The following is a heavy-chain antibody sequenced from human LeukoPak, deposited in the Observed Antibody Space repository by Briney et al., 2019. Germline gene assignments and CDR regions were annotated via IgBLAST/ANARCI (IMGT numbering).Heavy chain of an antibody. J-gene: IGHJ4*02. CDR1: GFTFSSYS. Sequence: QSGGSLRLSCAASGFTFSSYSMNWVRQAPGKGLEWVSYISSSSSTIYYADSVKGRFTISRDNAKNSLYLQMNSLRAEDTAVYYCARGVPIYSIAVAGDYWGQGTLVTVSS. V-gene: IGHV3-48*01. CDR2: ISSSSSTI. D-gene: IGHD6-19*01. CDR3: ARGVPIYSIAVAGDY.